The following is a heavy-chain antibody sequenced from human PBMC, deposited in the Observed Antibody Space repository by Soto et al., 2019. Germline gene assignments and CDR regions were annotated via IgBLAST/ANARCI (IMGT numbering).Heavy chain of an antibody. CDR1: GFTFSSYA. J-gene: IGHJ5*02. V-gene: IGHV3-64D*06. D-gene: IGHD3-22*01. CDR3: VKDRYDSSGYYDWFDP. Sequence: QPGGSLRLSCSASGFTFSSYAMHWVRQAPGKGLEYVSAISSNGGSTYYADSAKGRFTISRDNSKNTLYLQMSSLRAEDTAVYYCVKDRYDSSGYYDWFDPWGQGTLVTVSS. CDR2: ISSNGGST.